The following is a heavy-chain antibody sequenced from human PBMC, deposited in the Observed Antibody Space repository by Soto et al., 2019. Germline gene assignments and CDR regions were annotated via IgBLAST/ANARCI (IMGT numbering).Heavy chain of an antibody. CDR2: ISSSSSYI. Sequence: GGSLRLSCTGSGFTFSSSTMTWVRQGPGKGLEWVSSISSSSSYIYFADSLKGRFTISRDNAKDSLYLQMNSLRAEDTAVYYCARDIGEMSAVWGQGTQVTVSS. CDR3: ARDIGEMSAV. V-gene: IGHV3-21*06. J-gene: IGHJ4*02. D-gene: IGHD3-10*01. CDR1: GFTFSSST.